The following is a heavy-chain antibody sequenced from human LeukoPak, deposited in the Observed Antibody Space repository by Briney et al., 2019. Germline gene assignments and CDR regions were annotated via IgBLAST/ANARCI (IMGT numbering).Heavy chain of an antibody. Sequence: PGGSLRLSCAASGFTFSTYGMHWVRQAPGKGLEWVAFIWYDGSNKYYADSVKGRFTISRENSKNTLFLQMNSLRAEDTAVYYCAREVTNDAFDIWGQGTKVTVSS. CDR1: GFTFSTYG. CDR3: AREVTNDAFDI. V-gene: IGHV3-33*01. CDR2: IWYDGSNK. D-gene: IGHD4-17*01. J-gene: IGHJ3*02.